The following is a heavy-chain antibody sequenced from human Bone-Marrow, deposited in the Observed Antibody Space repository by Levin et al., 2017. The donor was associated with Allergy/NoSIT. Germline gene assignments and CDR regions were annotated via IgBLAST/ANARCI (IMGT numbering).Heavy chain of an antibody. Sequence: GGSLRLSCVASRFTFSTSWMSWARQAPGKGLEWVATIKYDGNEKLYVDSVKGRFTISRDNAERSADLLMDSLRAEDTAVYYCATLLGSVTIFDNWGQGTLVTVSS. CDR1: RFTFSTSW. CDR3: ATLLGSVTIFDN. V-gene: IGHV3-7*01. CDR2: IKYDGNEK. D-gene: IGHD5/OR15-5a*01. J-gene: IGHJ4*02.